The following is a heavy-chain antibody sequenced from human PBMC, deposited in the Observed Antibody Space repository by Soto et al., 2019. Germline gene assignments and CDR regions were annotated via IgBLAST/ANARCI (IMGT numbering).Heavy chain of an antibody. V-gene: IGHV4-59*01. CDR1: GGSICSSS. CDR2: IYYSGST. Sequence: PSESLYLTCTVSGGSICSSSWSWIRQPPGKGLEWIGYIYYSGSTNYNPSLKSRVTISVDTSKNQFSLKLSSVTAADTAVYYCARDDEDYYYGMDVWGQGTTVTVSS. J-gene: IGHJ6*02. CDR3: ARDDEDYYYGMDV.